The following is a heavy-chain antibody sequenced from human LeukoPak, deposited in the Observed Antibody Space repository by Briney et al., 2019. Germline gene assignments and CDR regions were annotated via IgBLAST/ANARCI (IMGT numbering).Heavy chain of an antibody. V-gene: IGHV4-61*02. CDR3: ARVKGGNKHRPFDY. CDR2: IHTSGDT. Sequence: PSETLSLTCTVSGGSISSGNYYWSWIRQAAGKGLEWIGRIHTSGDTTYNPSLKSRVTISVDTSKNQFSLKLSSVTAADTAVYYCARVKGGNKHRPFDYWGQGTLVTVSS. J-gene: IGHJ4*02. CDR1: GGSISSGNYY. D-gene: IGHD4-23*01.